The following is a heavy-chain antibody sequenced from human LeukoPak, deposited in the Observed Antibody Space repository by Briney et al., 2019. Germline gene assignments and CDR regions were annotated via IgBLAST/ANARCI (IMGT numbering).Heavy chain of an antibody. V-gene: IGHV4-61*01. Sequence: SETLSLTCTVSGGSVSSGSYYWSWIRQPPGKGLEWIEYIYYSGSTNYNPSLKSRVTISVDTSKNQFSLKLSSVTAADTAVYYCASPEWEQGDAFDIWGQGTMVTVSS. J-gene: IGHJ3*02. CDR3: ASPEWEQGDAFDI. CDR2: IYYSGST. D-gene: IGHD1-26*01. CDR1: GGSVSSGSYY.